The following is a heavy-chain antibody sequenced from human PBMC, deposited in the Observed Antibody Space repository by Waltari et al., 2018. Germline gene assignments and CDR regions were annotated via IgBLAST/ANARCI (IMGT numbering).Heavy chain of an antibody. CDR1: YA. CDR3: AREGDFWSGYYL. Sequence: YAISWVRQAPGQGLEWMGGIIPIFGTANYAQKFQGRVTITTDESTSTAYMELSSLRSEDTAVYYCAREGDFWSGYYLWGQGTLVTVSS. CDR2: IIPIFGTA. J-gene: IGHJ1*01. D-gene: IGHD3-3*01. V-gene: IGHV1-69*05.